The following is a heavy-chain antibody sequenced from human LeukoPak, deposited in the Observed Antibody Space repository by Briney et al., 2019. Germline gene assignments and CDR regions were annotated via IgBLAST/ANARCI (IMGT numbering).Heavy chain of an antibody. V-gene: IGHV3-23*01. D-gene: IGHD3-22*01. CDR3: AKDPEGYSDY. Sequence: GGSLRLSCAASGFAFSSSAMSWVRRAAREWLQCVSAISPSGTDYADSVKGRFTISRDNSQNTLYLQMNNLRPEDTAVYYCAKDPEGYSDYWGQGTLVTVSS. J-gene: IGHJ4*02. CDR2: ISPSGT. CDR1: GFAFSSSA.